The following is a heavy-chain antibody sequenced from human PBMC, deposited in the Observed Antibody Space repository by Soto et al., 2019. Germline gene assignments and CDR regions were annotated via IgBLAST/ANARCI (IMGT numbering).Heavy chain of an antibody. Sequence: PSLTCAVSGGSISSGGYSWSWIRQPPGKGLEWIGYIYHSGSTYYNPSLKSRVTISVDRSKNQFSLKLSSVTAADTAVYYCAREKVATIGWFDPWGQGTLVTVSS. D-gene: IGHD5-12*01. CDR2: IYHSGST. V-gene: IGHV4-30-2*01. CDR3: AREKVATIGWFDP. CDR1: GGSISSGGYS. J-gene: IGHJ5*02.